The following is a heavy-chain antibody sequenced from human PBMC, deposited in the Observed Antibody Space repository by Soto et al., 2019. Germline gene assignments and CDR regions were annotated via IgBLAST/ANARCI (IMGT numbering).Heavy chain of an antibody. D-gene: IGHD1-7*01. Sequence: SETLSLTCTVSGGSINSHYWSWIRQPPGKRLEWLGYIYSSGFTTYNPSLKGRLTISVDTSKNQFSLRLSSVTSADTAVYYCARDPKTIGGQFWAYNWLDSWGQGTLVTVSS. CDR1: GGSINSHY. V-gene: IGHV4-59*11. CDR2: IYSSGFT. CDR3: ARDPKTIGGQFWAYNWLDS. J-gene: IGHJ5*01.